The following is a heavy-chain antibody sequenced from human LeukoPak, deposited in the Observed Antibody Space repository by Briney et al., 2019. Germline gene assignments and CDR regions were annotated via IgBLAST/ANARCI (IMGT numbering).Heavy chain of an antibody. J-gene: IGHJ4*02. D-gene: IGHD5-18*01. Sequence: SETLSLTCAVYGGSFSGYYWSWIRQPPGKGLEWIGEINHSGSTNYNPSLKSRVTISVDTSKNQFSLKLSSVTAADTAVYYCAREGPGGRGYSYGFDYWGQGTLVTVSS. CDR3: AREGPGGRGYSYGFDY. CDR2: INHSGST. V-gene: IGHV4-34*01. CDR1: GGSFSGYY.